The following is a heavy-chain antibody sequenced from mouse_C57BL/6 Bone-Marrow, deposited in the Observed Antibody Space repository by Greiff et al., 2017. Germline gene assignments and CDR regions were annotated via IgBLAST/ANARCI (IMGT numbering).Heavy chain of an antibody. J-gene: IGHJ3*01. CDR3: AREDSNYPWFAY. D-gene: IGHD2-5*01. CDR2: IHPNSGST. V-gene: IGHV1-64*01. Sequence: VQLQQPGAELVKPGASVKLSCKASGYTFTSYRMHWVKQRPGQGLEWIGMIHPNSGSTNYNEKFKSKATLTVDKSSSTAYMQLSSLTSEDSAVYYCAREDSNYPWFAYWGQGTLVTVSA. CDR1: GYTFTSYR.